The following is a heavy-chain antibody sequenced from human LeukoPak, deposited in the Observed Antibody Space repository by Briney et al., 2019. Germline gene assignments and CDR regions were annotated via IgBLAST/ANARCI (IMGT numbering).Heavy chain of an antibody. CDR3: ARDDGGYCSSSSCYLGWFDP. J-gene: IGHJ5*02. Sequence: GGSLRLSCAVSGFAFSSYAMNWVRQAPGKGLEWVSSITSTRSYIYYADSVKGRFTISRDNAKNSLYLQMDSLRAEDTAVYYCARDDGGYCSSSSCYLGWFDPWGQGTLVTVSS. CDR2: ITSTRSYI. V-gene: IGHV3-21*01. D-gene: IGHD2-2*03. CDR1: GFAFSSYA.